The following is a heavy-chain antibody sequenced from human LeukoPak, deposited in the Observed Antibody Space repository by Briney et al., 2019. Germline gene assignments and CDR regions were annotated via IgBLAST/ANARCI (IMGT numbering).Heavy chain of an antibody. CDR2: IIPIFGTA. Sequence: SVKVSCKASGGTFSSYAISWVRQAPGQGLEWMGGIIPIFGTANYAQKFQGRATITADESTSTAYMELSSLRSEDTAVYYCASPGYCSGGSCYPDDAFDIWGQGTMVTVSS. V-gene: IGHV1-69*01. CDR1: GGTFSSYA. J-gene: IGHJ3*02. D-gene: IGHD2-15*01. CDR3: ASPGYCSGGSCYPDDAFDI.